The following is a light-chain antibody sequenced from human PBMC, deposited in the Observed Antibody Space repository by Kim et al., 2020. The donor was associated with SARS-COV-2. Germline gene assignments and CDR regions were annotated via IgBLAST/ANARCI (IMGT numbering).Light chain of an antibody. CDR1: SSDVGSYNL. CDR3: CSYGGSSIWL. CDR2: EGT. J-gene: IGLJ3*02. Sequence: QSALTQPASVSGSSGQSITISCTGTSSDVGSYNLVSWYQQHPGKAPKFIISEGTKRPSGVSDRFSASKSGNTASLTISGLQADDEADYYCCSYGGSSIWLFGGGTKVTVL. V-gene: IGLV2-23*01.